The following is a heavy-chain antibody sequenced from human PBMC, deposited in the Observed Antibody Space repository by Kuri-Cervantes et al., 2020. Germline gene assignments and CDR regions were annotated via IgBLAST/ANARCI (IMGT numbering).Heavy chain of an antibody. Sequence: GGSLRLSCAASGFTFSSYAMSWVRQAPGKGLEWVAVISYDGSNKYYADSVKGRFTISRDNSKNTLYLQMNSLRAEDTALYYCAKDIAAAGTDAFDIWGQGTMVTVSS. CDR2: ISYDGSNK. CDR3: AKDIAAAGTDAFDI. D-gene: IGHD6-13*01. V-gene: IGHV3-30-3*01. CDR1: GFTFSSYA. J-gene: IGHJ3*02.